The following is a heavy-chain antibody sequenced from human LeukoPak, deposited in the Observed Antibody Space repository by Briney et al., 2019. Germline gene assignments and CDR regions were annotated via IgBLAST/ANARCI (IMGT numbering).Heavy chain of an antibody. V-gene: IGHV4-38-2*02. D-gene: IGHD3-3*02. CDR1: GYSISSGYY. J-gene: IGHJ4*02. CDR2: IYHSGST. CDR3: ARVGFLEWLLGYFDY. Sequence: SETLSLTCTVSGYSISSGYYWGWIRPPPGKGLEWIGSIYHSGSTYYNPSLKSRVTISVDTSKNQFSLKLSSVTAADTAVYYCARVGFLEWLLGYFDYWGQGTLATVSS.